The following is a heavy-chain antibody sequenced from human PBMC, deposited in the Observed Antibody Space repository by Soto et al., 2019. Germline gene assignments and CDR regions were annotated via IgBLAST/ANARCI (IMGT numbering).Heavy chain of an antibody. CDR1: GGSFSGYY. D-gene: IGHD2-15*01. CDR2: INHSGST. Sequence: SETLSLTCAVYGGSFSGYYWSWIRQPPGKGLEWIGEINHSGSTNYNPSLKSRITIPVDTSKNQFSLKLSPVTAAEPAVYYCARAPHSPTLRTFDVWGPGTMVTVSS. CDR3: ARAPHSPTLRTFDV. J-gene: IGHJ3*01. V-gene: IGHV4-34*01.